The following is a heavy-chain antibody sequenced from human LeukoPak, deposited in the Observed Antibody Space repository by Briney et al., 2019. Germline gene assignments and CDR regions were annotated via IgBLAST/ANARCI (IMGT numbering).Heavy chain of an antibody. D-gene: IGHD6-13*01. CDR1: GGSISSYY. V-gene: IGHV4-4*07. CDR3: ARGEAAGTFRWFDP. Sequence: SETLSLTCTVSGGSISSYYWSWIRQPAGKGLEWIGRIYTSGSTNYNPSLKSRVTISVDTSKNQFSLKLSSVTAADTAVYYCARGEAAGTFRWFDPWGQGTLVTVSS. J-gene: IGHJ5*02. CDR2: IYTSGST.